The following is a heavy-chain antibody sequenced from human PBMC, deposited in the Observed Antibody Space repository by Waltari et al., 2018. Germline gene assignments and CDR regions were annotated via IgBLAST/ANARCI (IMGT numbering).Heavy chain of an antibody. CDR1: GYTFTNYA. D-gene: IGHD2-21*01. CDR2: INTDTGNP. Sequence: QVQLVQSGSELKKPGASVTVSCKAIGYTFTNYAILWVRKAPGQGLEVMGWINTDTGNPTYAQGFTGRFVFSLDTSISTAYLQINSLKAEDTAIYYCAREVVPTSTIVVNWFDPWGQGTLVSVSS. CDR3: AREVVPTSTIVVNWFDP. V-gene: IGHV7-4-1*02. J-gene: IGHJ5*02.